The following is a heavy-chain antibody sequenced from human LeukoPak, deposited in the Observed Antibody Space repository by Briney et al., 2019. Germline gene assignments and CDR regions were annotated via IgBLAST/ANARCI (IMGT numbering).Heavy chain of an antibody. V-gene: IGHV3-23*01. D-gene: IGHD6-19*01. J-gene: IGHJ4*02. CDR3: AKDSGESSGWYEYYFDY. Sequence: GGSLRLSCAASGFTFSSYAMSWVRQAPGKGLEWVSAISGSGGSTYYADSVKGRFTISRDNSKNTLYLQMNSLRAADTAVYYCAKDSGESSGWYEYYFDYWGQGTLVTVSS. CDR2: ISGSGGST. CDR1: GFTFSSYA.